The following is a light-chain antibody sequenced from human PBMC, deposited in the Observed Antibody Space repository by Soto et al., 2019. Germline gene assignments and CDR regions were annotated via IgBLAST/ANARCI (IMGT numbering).Light chain of an antibody. V-gene: IGLV2-14*01. J-gene: IGLJ2*01. Sequence: QSALTQPPSASGSPGQSVTISCTGTSSDVGGYYYVSWYQQHSDKAPTLLIYEVNNRPSGVSNRFSGSKSGNTASLTISGLQADDEADYYCSSYTGSSLVFGGGTKLTVL. CDR1: SSDVGGYYY. CDR2: EVN. CDR3: SSYTGSSLV.